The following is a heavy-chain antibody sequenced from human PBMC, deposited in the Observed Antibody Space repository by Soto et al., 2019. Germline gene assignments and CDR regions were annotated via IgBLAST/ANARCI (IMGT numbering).Heavy chain of an antibody. Sequence: QIHLVQSGAEVKKPGASVKVSCKGSGYTFTSYGITWVRQAPGQGLEWMGWISAHNGNTDYAQKLQGRVTVTRDTSTSTAYMELRSLRSDDTAVYYCARGRYGDYWGQGALVTVSS. J-gene: IGHJ4*02. V-gene: IGHV1-18*01. CDR3: ARGRYGDY. CDR2: ISAHNGNT. CDR1: GYTFTSYG. D-gene: IGHD1-1*01.